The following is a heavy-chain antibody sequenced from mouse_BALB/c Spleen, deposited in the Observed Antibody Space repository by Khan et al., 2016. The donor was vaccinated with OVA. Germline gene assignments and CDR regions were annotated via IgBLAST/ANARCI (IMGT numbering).Heavy chain of an antibody. Sequence: EVQLQQSGPELVKPGASVKISYKASGYSFTGYFMNWVMQSHGKSLEWIGRINPHIGETFYNQKFKGKATLTVDESSSTAHMELRSLASEDSAVYYCARIYGSDCDYWGQGTTLTVSS. D-gene: IGHD1-1*01. CDR1: GYSFTGYF. J-gene: IGHJ2*01. CDR2: INPHIGET. V-gene: IGHV1-20*02. CDR3: ARIYGSDCDY.